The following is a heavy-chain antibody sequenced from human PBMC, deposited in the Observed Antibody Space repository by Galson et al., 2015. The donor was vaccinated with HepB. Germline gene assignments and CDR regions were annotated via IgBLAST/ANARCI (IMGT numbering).Heavy chain of an antibody. V-gene: IGHV1-69*13. CDR2: IIPIFGTA. CDR3: ARGEFDGRDGYKVPTPYYYGMDV. D-gene: IGHD5-24*01. CDR1: GGTFSSYA. Sequence: SVKVSCKASGGTFSSYAISWVRQAPGQGLEWMGGIIPIFGTANYAQKFQGRVTITADESTSTAYMELSSPRSEDTAVYYCARGEFDGRDGYKVPTPYYYGMDVWGQGTTVTVSS. J-gene: IGHJ6*02.